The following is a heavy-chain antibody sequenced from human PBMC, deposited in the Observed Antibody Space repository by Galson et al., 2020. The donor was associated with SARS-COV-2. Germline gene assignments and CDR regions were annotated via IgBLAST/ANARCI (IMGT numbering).Heavy chain of an antibody. CDR3: ARDAASSSNYYYYYGMDV. J-gene: IGHJ6*02. CDR2: IKQDGSEK. Sequence: QAGGSLRLSCAASGFTFSSYWMSWVRQAPGKGLEWVANIKQDGSEKYYVDSVKGRFTISRDNAKNSLYLQMNSLRAEDTAVYYCARDAASSSNYYYYYGMDVWGQGTTVTVSS. CDR1: GFTFSSYW. V-gene: IGHV3-7*05. D-gene: IGHD6-13*01.